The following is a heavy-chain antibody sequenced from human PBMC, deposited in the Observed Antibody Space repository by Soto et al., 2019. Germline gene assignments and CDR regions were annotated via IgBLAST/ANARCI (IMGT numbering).Heavy chain of an antibody. Sequence: GGSLRLSCAASEFTVSNYWMNWVRQAPGKGLVWVSHIKSDGTTSYADSVEGRFTVSRDDAKNRLYLQMNSLRAEDTAVYYCAKDRGEGGLKFLEGFGGMGVWGHGTTVTVSS. CDR1: EFTVSNYW. CDR3: AKDRGEGGLKFLEGFGGMGV. J-gene: IGHJ6*02. D-gene: IGHD3-3*01. V-gene: IGHV3-74*01. CDR2: IKSDGTT.